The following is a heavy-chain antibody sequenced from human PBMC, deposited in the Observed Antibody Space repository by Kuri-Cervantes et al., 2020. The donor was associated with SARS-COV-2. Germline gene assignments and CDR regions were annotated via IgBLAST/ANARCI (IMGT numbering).Heavy chain of an antibody. Sequence: GGSLRLSCVASGFTLSRYTMNWVRQAPGKALEWVSSISGSGSYIYYADSVKGRFTISRDNSKNTLYLQMNSLRAEDTAVYYCARALGGYWYFDLWGRGTLVTVSS. CDR3: ARALGGYWYFDL. V-gene: IGHV3-21*01. CDR2: ISGSGSYI. CDR1: GFTLSRYT. J-gene: IGHJ2*01. D-gene: IGHD4-23*01.